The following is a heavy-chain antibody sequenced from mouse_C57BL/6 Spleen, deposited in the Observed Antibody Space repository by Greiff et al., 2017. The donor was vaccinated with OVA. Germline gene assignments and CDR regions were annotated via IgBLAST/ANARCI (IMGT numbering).Heavy chain of an antibody. V-gene: IGHV1-82*01. CDR2: IYPGDGDT. D-gene: IGHD3-2*02. Sequence: VQLQQSGPELVKPGASVKISCKGSGYAFSSSWMNWVKQRPGKGLEWIGRIYPGDGDTNYNGKFKGKATLTADKSSSTDYMQLSSLTSEDSAVYFCASRAAQAPWFAYWGKGTLVTVSA. CDR3: ASRAAQAPWFAY. CDR1: GYAFSSSW. J-gene: IGHJ3*01.